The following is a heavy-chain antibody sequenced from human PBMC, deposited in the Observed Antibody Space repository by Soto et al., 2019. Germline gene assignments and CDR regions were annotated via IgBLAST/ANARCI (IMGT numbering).Heavy chain of an antibody. V-gene: IGHV4-31*03. J-gene: IGHJ4*02. CDR2: IYYSGST. CDR1: GGSISSGGYY. CDR3: ARGHDPIVNYYFDY. D-gene: IGHD1-20*01. Sequence: QVQLQESGPGLVKPSQTLSLTCTVSGGSISSGGYYWSWIRQHPGKGLEWIGYIYYSGSTYYNPSLKSRVTISVDTSKNQFSLKLSSVTAADTDVYYCARGHDPIVNYYFDYWGQGTLVTVSS.